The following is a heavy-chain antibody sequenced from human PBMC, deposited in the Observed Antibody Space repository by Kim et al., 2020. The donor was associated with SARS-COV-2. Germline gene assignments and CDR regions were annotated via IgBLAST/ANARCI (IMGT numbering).Heavy chain of an antibody. J-gene: IGHJ4*02. D-gene: IGHD3-10*01. CDR3: ARNRRYNMVRGHFDY. Sequence: PPLKSRVTISVDTPKDQFSLKLSSVTAADPAVYYCARNRRYNMVRGHFDYWGQGTLVTVSS. V-gene: IGHV4-34*01.